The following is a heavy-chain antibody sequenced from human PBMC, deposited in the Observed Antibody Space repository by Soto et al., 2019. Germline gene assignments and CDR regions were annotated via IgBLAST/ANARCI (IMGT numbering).Heavy chain of an antibody. Sequence: PSETLSLTCAVFGGSFRDYYWSWIRQAPGRGLEWIGEINDSGTTNYNPSLKSRVTISIDKSTNQFSLNFSSVTAADTATYYCARGPEGRNDILTGYYRRHYYGMDVWGQGTTVTVSS. CDR3: ARGPEGRNDILTGYYRRHYYGMDV. D-gene: IGHD3-9*01. CDR1: GGSFRDYY. J-gene: IGHJ6*02. CDR2: INDSGTT. V-gene: IGHV4-34*01.